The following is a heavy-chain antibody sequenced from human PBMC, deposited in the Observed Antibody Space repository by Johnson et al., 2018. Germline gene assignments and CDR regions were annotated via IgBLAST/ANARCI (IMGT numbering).Heavy chain of an antibody. D-gene: IGHD1-26*01. CDR2: IWYDGSNK. CDR1: GFPFSSYG. V-gene: IGHV3-33*01. Sequence: QVQLGESGGGVVQPRRSLRLSCAASGFPFSSYGIHWVRQAPGKGLGWVSFIWYDGSNKYYADSVKGRLTISRDNSKNTLYLKMNSLRAEDTAVDYCARDTTAAFDIWGQGTMVTVSS. J-gene: IGHJ3*02. CDR3: ARDTTAAFDI.